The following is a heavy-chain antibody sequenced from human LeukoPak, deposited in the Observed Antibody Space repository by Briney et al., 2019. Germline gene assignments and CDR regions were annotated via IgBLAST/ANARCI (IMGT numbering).Heavy chain of an antibody. J-gene: IGHJ2*01. CDR2: IYPGDSDT. CDR1: GYSFTNYW. V-gene: IGHV5-51*01. Sequence: GESLQISCQGSGYSFTNYWIGWVRQLPGKGLEWMGIIYPGDSDTRYSPSFEGQVTISADKSISTASLQYNSLKASDTAMYYCARGGYGDYGGYFDLWGRGTRVTVSS. CDR3: ARGGYGDYGGYFDL. D-gene: IGHD4-17*01.